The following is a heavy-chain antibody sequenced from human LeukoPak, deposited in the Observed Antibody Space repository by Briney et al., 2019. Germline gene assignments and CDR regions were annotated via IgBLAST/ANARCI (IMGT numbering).Heavy chain of an antibody. V-gene: IGHV1-46*01. D-gene: IGHD3-22*01. CDR2: INHSGGSA. CDR3: ARLADYDSSGYLSY. J-gene: IGHJ4*02. Sequence: ASVKVSCKTSGYTFTRYYMHWVRQAPGQGLEWMGIINHSGGSARYAQKFQGRVTMTRDTSTSTVYMEVSSLRSEDTAVYYCARLADYDSSGYLSYWGQGTLFTVSS. CDR1: GYTFTRYY.